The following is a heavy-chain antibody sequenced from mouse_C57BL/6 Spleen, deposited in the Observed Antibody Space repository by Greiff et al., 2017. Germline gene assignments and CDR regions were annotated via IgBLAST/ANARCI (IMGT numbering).Heavy chain of an antibody. V-gene: IGHV14-3*01. CDR2: IDPANGNT. Sequence: VQLQQSVAELVRPGASVKLSCTASGFNIKNTYMHWVKQRPEQGLEWIGRIDPANGNTKYAPKFQGKATITADTSSNTAYLQLSSLTSEDTAIYYCARPHYGSSYVDWYFDVWGTGTTVTVSS. CDR3: ARPHYGSSYVDWYFDV. CDR1: GFNIKNTY. D-gene: IGHD1-1*01. J-gene: IGHJ1*03.